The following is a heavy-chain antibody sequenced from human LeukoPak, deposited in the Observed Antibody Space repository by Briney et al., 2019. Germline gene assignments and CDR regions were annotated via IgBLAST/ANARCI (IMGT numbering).Heavy chain of an antibody. V-gene: IGHV4-34*01. CDR2: INHSGST. CDR3: ARHVLYCSSTSCYNPWAEYFQH. Sequence: PSETLSLTCAVYGGSFSGYYWSWIRQPPGKGLEWIGEINHSGSTNYNPSLKSRVTISVDTSKNQFSLKLSSVTAADTAVYYCARHVLYCSSTSCYNPWAEYFQHWGQGTLVTVSS. CDR1: GGSFSGYY. D-gene: IGHD2-2*02. J-gene: IGHJ1*01.